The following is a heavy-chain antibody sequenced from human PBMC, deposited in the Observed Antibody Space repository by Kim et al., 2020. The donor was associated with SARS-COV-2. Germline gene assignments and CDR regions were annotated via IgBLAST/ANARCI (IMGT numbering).Heavy chain of an antibody. V-gene: IGHV1-2*02. CDR2: MNPNSGGP. CDR3: AREDVVVPTSILRAFEI. CDR1: GYTFTTYY. Sequence: ASVKVSCRASGYTFTTYYMHWVRQAPGQGLEWMGWMNPNSGGPKYAQKFQGRVTMTRDTSISTAYMELSGLTSDDTAVYYCAREDVVVPTSILRAFEIWGQGTMVTVSS. D-gene: IGHD2-2*02. J-gene: IGHJ3*02.